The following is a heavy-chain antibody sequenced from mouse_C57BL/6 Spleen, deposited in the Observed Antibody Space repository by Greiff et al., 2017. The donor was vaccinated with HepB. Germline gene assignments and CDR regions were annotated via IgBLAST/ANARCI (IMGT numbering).Heavy chain of an antibody. Sequence: VQLQQSGAELARPGASVKMSCKASGYTFTSYTMHWVNQRPGQGLEWIGYINPSSGYTKYNQKFKDKATLTADKSSSTAYMQLSSLTSEDSAVYYCARKAPSNYGYYFDYWGQGTTLTVSS. CDR2: INPSSGYT. V-gene: IGHV1-4*01. CDR1: GYTFTSYT. D-gene: IGHD2-5*01. CDR3: ARKAPSNYGYYFDY. J-gene: IGHJ2*01.